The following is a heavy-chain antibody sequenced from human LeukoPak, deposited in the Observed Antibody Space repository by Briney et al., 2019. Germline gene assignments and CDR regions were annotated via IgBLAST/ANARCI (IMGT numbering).Heavy chain of an antibody. CDR2: MNPNSGNT. J-gene: IGHJ6*03. V-gene: IGHV1-8*01. D-gene: IGHD6-13*01. Sequence: ASVKVSCKASGYTFTSYDINWVRQATGQGLEWMGWMNPNSGNTGYAQKFQGRVTMTRNTSISTAYMELSSLRSEDTAVYYCARRARKAGTRPYYYYMDVGAKGPRSPSP. CDR1: GYTFTSYD. CDR3: ARRARKAGTRPYYYYMDV.